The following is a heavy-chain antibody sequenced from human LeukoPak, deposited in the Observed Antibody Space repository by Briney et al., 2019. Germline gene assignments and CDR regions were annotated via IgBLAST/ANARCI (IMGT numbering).Heavy chain of an antibody. CDR2: INHSGST. D-gene: IGHD6-19*01. V-gene: IGHV4-34*01. Sequence: SETLSVTCAVYGGSFSGYYWSWIRQPPGKGLEWIGEINHSGSTNYNPSLKSRVTISVDTSKNQFSLKLSSVTAADTAVYYCARTGSGWYVGGHDYWGQGTLVTVSS. J-gene: IGHJ4*02. CDR1: GGSFSGYY. CDR3: ARTGSGWYVGGHDY.